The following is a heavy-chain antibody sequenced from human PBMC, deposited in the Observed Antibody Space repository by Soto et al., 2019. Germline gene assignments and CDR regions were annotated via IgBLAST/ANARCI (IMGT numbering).Heavy chain of an antibody. D-gene: IGHD2-15*01. Sequence: SETLSLTCTVSGGSISSSSYYWGWIRQPPGKGLEWIGSIYYSGSTYYNPSLKSRVTISVETSKNQFSLKLSSVTAADTAVYYCAQLYQACSGGSCSLAMGFDPWGQGTLVTVSS. CDR3: AQLYQACSGGSCSLAMGFDP. V-gene: IGHV4-39*01. J-gene: IGHJ5*02. CDR2: IYYSGST. CDR1: GGSISSSSYY.